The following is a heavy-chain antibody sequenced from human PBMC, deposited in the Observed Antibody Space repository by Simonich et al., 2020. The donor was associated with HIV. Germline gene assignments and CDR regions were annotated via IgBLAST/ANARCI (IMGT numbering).Heavy chain of an antibody. CDR3: ARRHPTTVTTPYFDY. Sequence: QVQLQQWGAGLLKPSETLSLTCAVYGGSFSGYYWSWIRQHPGKGLEWIGEINNSGSTNYNPSLKSRVTISVDTSKNQFSLKLSSVTAADTAVYYCARRHPTTVTTPYFDYWGQGTLVTVSS. D-gene: IGHD4-17*01. V-gene: IGHV4-34*01. CDR2: INNSGST. CDR1: GGSFSGYY. J-gene: IGHJ4*02.